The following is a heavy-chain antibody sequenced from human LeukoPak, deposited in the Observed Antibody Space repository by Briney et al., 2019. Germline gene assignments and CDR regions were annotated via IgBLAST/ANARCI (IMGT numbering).Heavy chain of an antibody. Sequence: GGSLRLSCAASGFTFSSYRMNWVRQAPGKGLEWISHISYSSTTTHNADSVMGRFTISRDNAKTSLYLQLNSLRAEDTAVYYCARAGVRTPDRWWYDSWGQGTLVTVSS. CDR1: GFTFSSYR. CDR3: ARAGVRTPDRWWYDS. V-gene: IGHV3-48*01. D-gene: IGHD2-15*01. J-gene: IGHJ5*02. CDR2: ISYSSTTT.